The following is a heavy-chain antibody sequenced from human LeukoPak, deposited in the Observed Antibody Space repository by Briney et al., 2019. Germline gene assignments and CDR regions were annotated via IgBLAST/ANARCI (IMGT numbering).Heavy chain of an antibody. CDR1: GYSFTSYW. V-gene: IGHV5-51*01. Sequence: GESLKISCKGSGYSFTSYWIGRVRQMPGKGLEWMGIIYPGDSDNRYSPSFQGQVTISADQSISTAYLQWSSLKASDTAMYYCARHVPFSGSYSELYFFDYWGQGTLVTVSS. CDR2: IYPGDSDN. D-gene: IGHD1-26*01. J-gene: IGHJ4*02. CDR3: ARHVPFSGSYSELYFFDY.